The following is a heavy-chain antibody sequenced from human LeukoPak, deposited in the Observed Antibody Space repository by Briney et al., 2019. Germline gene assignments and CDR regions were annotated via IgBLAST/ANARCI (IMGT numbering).Heavy chain of an antibody. Sequence: GASVKVSCKASGYTFTSYGISWVRQAPGQGLEWMGWISAYNGNTNYAQKLQGRVTMTTDTSTSTAYMELRSLRSDDTAVYYCARGPHYYDSSGYSWEGVDYWGQGTLVTVSS. J-gene: IGHJ4*02. D-gene: IGHD3-22*01. CDR1: GYTFTSYG. CDR2: ISAYNGNT. CDR3: ARGPHYYDSSGYSWEGVDY. V-gene: IGHV1-18*01.